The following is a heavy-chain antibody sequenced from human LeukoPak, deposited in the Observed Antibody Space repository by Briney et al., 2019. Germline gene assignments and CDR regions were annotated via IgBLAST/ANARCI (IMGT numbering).Heavy chain of an antibody. Sequence: SETLSLTCTVSGGSISSSSYYWGWIRQPPGKGLEWIGEINHSGSTNYNPSLKSRVTISVDTSKNQFSLKLRSVTAADTAVYYCARRWIQLWLRGYYMDVWGKGTTVTISS. J-gene: IGHJ6*03. CDR3: ARRWIQLWLRGYYMDV. CDR2: INHSGST. D-gene: IGHD5-18*01. CDR1: GGSISSSSYY. V-gene: IGHV4-39*07.